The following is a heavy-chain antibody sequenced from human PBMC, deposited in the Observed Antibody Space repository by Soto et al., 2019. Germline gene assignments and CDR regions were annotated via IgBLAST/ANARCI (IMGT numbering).Heavy chain of an antibody. V-gene: IGHV3-33*01. CDR1: GFTFSSYG. Sequence: GGSLSLSCAASGFTFSSYGMHWVRQAPGKGLEWVAVIWYDGSNKYYADSVKGRFTISRDNSKNTLYLQMNSLRAEDTAVYYCARDVYGGNSKWVDPWGQGTLVTVPS. CDR3: ARDVYGGNSKWVDP. D-gene: IGHD4-17*01. J-gene: IGHJ5*02. CDR2: IWYDGSNK.